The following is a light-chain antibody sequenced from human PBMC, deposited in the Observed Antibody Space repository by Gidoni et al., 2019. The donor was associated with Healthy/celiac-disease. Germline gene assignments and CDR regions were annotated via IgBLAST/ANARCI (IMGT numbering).Light chain of an antibody. V-gene: IGKV3-15*01. CDR2: GAS. J-gene: IGKJ1*01. CDR1: QSVSSN. Sequence: EIVMTQSPATLSVSPGERATLSCRASQSVSSNLAWYQQKPGQAPRLLIYGASTRATGIPARFSGSGSGTELTLTISSLQSEDFAVYYCQQYNNWLSWTCGQGTKVEIK. CDR3: QQYNNWLSWT.